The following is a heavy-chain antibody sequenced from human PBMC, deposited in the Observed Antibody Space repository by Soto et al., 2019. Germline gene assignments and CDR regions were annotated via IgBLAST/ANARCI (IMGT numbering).Heavy chain of an antibody. Sequence: GGSLRLSCTVSGFTFSGYAMSWVRQAPGKGLEWVSGITYSGTTTYYADSVKGRFTISRDNSKNTLYLQMNILRPEDTAIYYCAKDDGSGSSSWLDYWGQGTLVTVSS. J-gene: IGHJ4*02. CDR2: ITYSGTTT. D-gene: IGHD6-13*01. CDR1: GFTFSGYA. CDR3: AKDDGSGSSSWLDY. V-gene: IGHV3-23*01.